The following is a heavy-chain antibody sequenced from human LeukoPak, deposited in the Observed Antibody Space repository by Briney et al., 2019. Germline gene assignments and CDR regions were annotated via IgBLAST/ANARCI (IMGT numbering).Heavy chain of an antibody. Sequence: GESLTISCKGSGYSFTSYWIAWVRQMPGKGLEWMGIIYSPSFQGQVTISADKSIRTAHLQWSSLKASDTAMYYCVRSDYGDFKYYFDYWGQGTLVTVSS. D-gene: IGHD4-17*01. CDR2: IY. J-gene: IGHJ4*02. CDR1: GYSFTSYW. CDR3: VRSDYGDFKYYFDY. V-gene: IGHV5-51*01.